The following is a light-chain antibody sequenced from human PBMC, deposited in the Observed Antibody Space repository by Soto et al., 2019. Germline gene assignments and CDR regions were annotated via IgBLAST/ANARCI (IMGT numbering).Light chain of an antibody. V-gene: IGLV2-8*01. CDR3: SSYAGSNNFV. CDR1: GSDVGGYNY. Sequence: QSALTQPPSASGSPGQSVTISCTGTGSDVGGYNYVSWYQQHPGKAPKLMIYEVSKRPSGVPDRFSGSKSGNTASLTVSGLQAEDEADYYCSSYAGSNNFVFGGGTKVTVL. J-gene: IGLJ2*01. CDR2: EVS.